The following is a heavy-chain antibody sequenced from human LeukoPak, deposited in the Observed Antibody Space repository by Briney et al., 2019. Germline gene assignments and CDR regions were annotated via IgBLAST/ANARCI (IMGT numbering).Heavy chain of an antibody. D-gene: IGHD4-17*01. CDR3: ARVAFGDYEDY. CDR1: GYTFTGYY. V-gene: IGHV1-2*06. J-gene: IGHJ4*02. CDR2: INPNSGGT. Sequence: ASVKVSCRASGYTFTGYYMHWVRQAPGQGLEWMGRINPNSGGTNYAQKFQGRVTMTRDTSISTAYMELSRLRSDDTAVYYCARVAFGDYEDYWGQGTLVTVSS.